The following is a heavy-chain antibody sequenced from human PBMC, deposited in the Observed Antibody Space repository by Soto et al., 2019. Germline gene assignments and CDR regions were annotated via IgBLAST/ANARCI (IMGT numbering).Heavy chain of an antibody. CDR2: IIPIFGTA. CDR1: GGTFSSYA. CDR3: AREVVVAAVAYGMDV. D-gene: IGHD2-15*01. J-gene: IGHJ6*02. V-gene: IGHV1-69*13. Sequence: GPSVKVSCKASGGTFSSYAISWVRQAPGQGLEWMGGIIPIFGTANYAQKFQGRVTITADESTSTAYMELSSLRSEDTAVYYCAREVVVAAVAYGMDVWGQGTTVTVSS.